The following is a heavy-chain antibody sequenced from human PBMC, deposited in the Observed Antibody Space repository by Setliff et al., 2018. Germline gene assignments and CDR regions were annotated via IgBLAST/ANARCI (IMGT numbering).Heavy chain of an antibody. Sequence: ASVKVSCKASGGTFTNYGVSLVRQAPGQGLEWMGGTIPLFGTTDYAQKFHGRVTIITDESTSTAYLELSSLTSDDTAVYYCAREGVDTRSSTDYRYYMDVWGKGTTVTVSS. CDR2: TIPLFGTT. CDR3: AREGVDTRSSTDYRYYMDV. CDR1: GGTFTNYG. J-gene: IGHJ6*03. V-gene: IGHV1-69*05. D-gene: IGHD5-18*01.